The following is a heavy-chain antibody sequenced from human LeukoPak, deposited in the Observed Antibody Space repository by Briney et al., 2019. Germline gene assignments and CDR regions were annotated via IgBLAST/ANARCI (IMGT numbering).Heavy chain of an antibody. J-gene: IGHJ5*02. CDR3: ARGKAAAGNSLWFDP. CDR1: GGSFSGYY. Sequence: SETLSLTCAVYGGSFSGYYWSWIRQSPGKGLEWIGEINHSGSTNYNPSLKSRVTISVDTSKNQFSLKLSSVTAADTAVYYCARGKAAAGNSLWFDPWGQGTLVTVSS. V-gene: IGHV4-34*01. CDR2: INHSGST. D-gene: IGHD6-13*01.